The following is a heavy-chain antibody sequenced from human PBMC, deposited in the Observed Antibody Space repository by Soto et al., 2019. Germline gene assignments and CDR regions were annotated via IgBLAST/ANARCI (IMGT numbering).Heavy chain of an antibody. CDR1: VGSISSSSYY. CDR2: IYYSGST. Sequence: SETLSLTCTFSVGSISSSSYYWGWIRQPPGKGLEWIGSIYYSGSTYYNPSLKSRVTISVDTSKNQFSLKLSSVTAADTAVYYCARHLPTTAYYYYGMDVWGQGTTVTVSS. CDR3: ARHLPTTAYYYYGMDV. D-gene: IGHD4-4*01. J-gene: IGHJ6*02. V-gene: IGHV4-39*01.